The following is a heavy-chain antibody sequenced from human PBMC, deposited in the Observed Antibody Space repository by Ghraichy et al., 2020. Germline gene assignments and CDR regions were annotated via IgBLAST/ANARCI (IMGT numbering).Heavy chain of an antibody. CDR2: INNDGSSA. CDR3: TVPVGTDAFDS. V-gene: IGHV3-74*01. D-gene: IGHD1-1*01. CDR1: GFTLSSYW. Sequence: LSLTCAASGFTLSSYWMHWVRQAPGKGLVWGSRINNDGSSASYADFVKGRFTISRDNAKSTLYLQMNSLRAEDTAVYYCTVPVGTDAFDSWGQGTMVTVSS. J-gene: IGHJ3*02.